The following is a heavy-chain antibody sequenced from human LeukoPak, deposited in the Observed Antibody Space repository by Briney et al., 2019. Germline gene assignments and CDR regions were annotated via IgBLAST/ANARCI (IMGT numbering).Heavy chain of an antibody. J-gene: IGHJ3*02. V-gene: IGHV5-51*01. Sequence: GESLRISCRASGYTFNAYWNVWVRQMPGKGLEWMGIIYPGDSDTTYSPSFQGQVTISADKSTAYLQWSSLKASDTAMYYCAKGLAVRRGFYDFDIWGQGTMVTVSS. CDR1: GYTFNAYW. CDR3: AKGLAVRRGFYDFDI. CDR2: IYPGDSDT. D-gene: IGHD6-6*01.